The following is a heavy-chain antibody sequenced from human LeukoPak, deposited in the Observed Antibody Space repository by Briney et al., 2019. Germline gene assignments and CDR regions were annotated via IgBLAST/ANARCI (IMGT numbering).Heavy chain of an antibody. CDR3: ARDSGVLLWFGDHSGAFDI. Sequence: ASVKVSCKASGFPFTSYAIHWVRQAPGQRLEWMGWISAYNGNTNYAQKLQGRVTMTTDTSMSTAYMELRSLRSDDTAVYYCARDSGVLLWFGDHSGAFDIWGQGTMVTVS. CDR1: GFPFTSYA. V-gene: IGHV1-18*01. CDR2: ISAYNGNT. D-gene: IGHD3-10*01. J-gene: IGHJ3*02.